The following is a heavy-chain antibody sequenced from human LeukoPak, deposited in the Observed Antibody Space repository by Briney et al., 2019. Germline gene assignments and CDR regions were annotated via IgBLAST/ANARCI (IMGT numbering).Heavy chain of an antibody. CDR2: ISAGGDRT. CDR1: GFTFSTYA. V-gene: IGHV3-23*01. J-gene: IGHJ4*02. D-gene: IGHD1-26*01. Sequence: GGSLRLSCAASGFTFSTYAMTWARQAPGKGLEWVSGISAGGDRTYYADSVKGRFTISRDNSKNTLYLQMNSLRAEGTAEYYCARSTVGTSCCTAVDYWGQGTLVTVSS. CDR3: ARSTVGTSCCTAVDY.